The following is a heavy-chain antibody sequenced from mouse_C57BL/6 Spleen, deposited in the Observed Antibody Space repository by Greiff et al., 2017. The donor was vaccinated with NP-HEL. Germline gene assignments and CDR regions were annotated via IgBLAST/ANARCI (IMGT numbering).Heavy chain of an antibody. D-gene: IGHD2-10*02. V-gene: IGHV1-53*01. CDR2: INPSNGGT. Sequence: QVQLKQPGTELVKPGASVKLSCKASGYTFTSYWMHWVKQRPGQGLEWIGNINPSNGGTNYNEKFKSKATLTGDKSSSTAYMQLSSLTSEDSAVYYCARSEGSIHWYVDVWGTGTTVTVSS. CDR1: GYTFTSYW. J-gene: IGHJ1*03. CDR3: ARSEGSIHWYVDV.